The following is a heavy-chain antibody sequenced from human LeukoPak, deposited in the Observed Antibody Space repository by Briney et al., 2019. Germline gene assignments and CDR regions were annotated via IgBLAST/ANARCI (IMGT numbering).Heavy chain of an antibody. V-gene: IGHV3-20*04. CDR1: GFTFDDYG. J-gene: IGHJ6*03. D-gene: IGHD6-19*01. CDR2: INWSGGST. Sequence: GGSLRLSCAASGFTFDDYGMSWVRQAPGKGLEWVSGINWSGGSTGYADSVKGRLTISRDSSKNTLYLQMNSLRAEATAVYYCAKDRLTVAGTDYYYYMDVWGKGTTVTVSS. CDR3: AKDRLTVAGTDYYYYMDV.